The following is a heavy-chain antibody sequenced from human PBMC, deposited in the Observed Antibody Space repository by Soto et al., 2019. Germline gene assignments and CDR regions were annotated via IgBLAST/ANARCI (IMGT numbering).Heavy chain of an antibody. CDR1: GGTLSSYA. V-gene: IGHV1-69*13. D-gene: IGHD6-13*01. CDR2: IIPIFGTA. CDR3: ASIYSSSWYDDY. J-gene: IGHJ4*02. Sequence: SVKVSCKASGGTLSSYAISWVRQAPGQGLEWMGGIIPIFGTANYAQKFQGRVTITADESTSAAYMELSSLRSEDTAVYYCASIYSSSWYDDYWGQGTLVTVSS.